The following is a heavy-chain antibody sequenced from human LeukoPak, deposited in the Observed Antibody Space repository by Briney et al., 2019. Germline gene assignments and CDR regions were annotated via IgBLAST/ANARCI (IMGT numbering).Heavy chain of an antibody. CDR1: GFTFINYG. J-gene: IGHJ3*02. Sequence: GGSLRLSCAASGFTFINYGMNWVRQAPGKGLEWVSTISFRSDSTYYAYSVKGRFTISKDNSKDTLYLQLNYLRAEDRAVYYCAKASGYYYDSSGYYLGAFDIWGPGTMVTVSS. V-gene: IGHV3-23*01. D-gene: IGHD3-22*01. CDR3: AKASGYYYDSSGYYLGAFDI. CDR2: ISFRSDST.